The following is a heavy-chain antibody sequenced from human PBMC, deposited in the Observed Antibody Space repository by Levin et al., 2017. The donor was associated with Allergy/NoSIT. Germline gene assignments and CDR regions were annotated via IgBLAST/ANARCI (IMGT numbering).Heavy chain of an antibody. J-gene: IGHJ4*02. CDR2: INPNSGGT. Sequence: GESLKISCKASGYTFTGYYMHWVRQAPGQGLEWMGWINPNSGGTNYAQKFQGRVTMTRDTSISTAYMELSRLRSDDTAVYYCASASGYYYEIDYWGQGTLVTVSS. V-gene: IGHV1-2*02. CDR3: ASASGYYYEIDY. D-gene: IGHD3-22*01. CDR1: GYTFTGYY.